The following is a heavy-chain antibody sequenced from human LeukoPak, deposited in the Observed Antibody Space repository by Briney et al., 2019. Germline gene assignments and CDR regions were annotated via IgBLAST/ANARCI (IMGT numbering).Heavy chain of an antibody. Sequence: PSETPSLTCEVSGGSLTGYYWSWIRQPPGKGLEWIGYIYYSGSTNYNPSLKSRVTISVDTSKNQFSLKLYSVTAADTAVYYCARLGGCTTTSCYVHWFDPWGQGTLVTVSS. CDR2: IYYSGST. CDR1: GGSLTGYY. D-gene: IGHD2-2*01. CDR3: ARLGGCTTTSCYVHWFDP. V-gene: IGHV4-59*01. J-gene: IGHJ5*02.